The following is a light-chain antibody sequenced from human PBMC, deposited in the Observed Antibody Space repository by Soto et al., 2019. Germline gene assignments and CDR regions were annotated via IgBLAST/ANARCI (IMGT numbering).Light chain of an antibody. CDR1: SRDIGTSNL. V-gene: IGLV2-23*02. CDR3: CSYAGTVAYV. J-gene: IGLJ1*01. Sequence: QSALTQPASVSGSPGQSITISCTGTSRDIGTSNLVSWYQQYPGKAPKLIIFEVTRRPSGISNRFSGSKSGDTASLTISGLQAEDEADYFCCSYAGTVAYVFGTGTKVTVL. CDR2: EVT.